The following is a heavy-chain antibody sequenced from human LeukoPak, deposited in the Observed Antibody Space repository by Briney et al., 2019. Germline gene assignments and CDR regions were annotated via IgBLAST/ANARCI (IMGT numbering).Heavy chain of an antibody. CDR2: ISGSGGST. D-gene: IGHD3-10*01. J-gene: IGHJ4*02. CDR1: GFTFSSYA. V-gene: IGHV3-23*01. Sequence: PGGSLRLSCAASGFTFSSYAMSWVRQAPGKGLEWVSAISGSGGSTYYADSLKGRFTISRDNAKNSLYLQMNSLRAEDTAVYYCARRFGEGAIDYWGQGTLVTVSS. CDR3: ARRFGEGAIDY.